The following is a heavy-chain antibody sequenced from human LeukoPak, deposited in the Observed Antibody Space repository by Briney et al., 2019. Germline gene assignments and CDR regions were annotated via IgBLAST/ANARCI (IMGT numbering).Heavy chain of an antibody. V-gene: IGHV4-59*08. D-gene: IGHD6-6*01. CDR2: IYYSGTT. J-gene: IGHJ4*02. CDR3: ARQADDSSSSLVYFDY. CDR1: GGSISSHY. Sequence: SSETLSLTCAVSGGSISSHYWSWIRQPPGKGLEGMGFIYYSGTTKYNPSLKSRVTISADTSKNQFSLKLSSVTAADTAVYYCARQADDSSSSLVYFDYWGQGTLVTVSS.